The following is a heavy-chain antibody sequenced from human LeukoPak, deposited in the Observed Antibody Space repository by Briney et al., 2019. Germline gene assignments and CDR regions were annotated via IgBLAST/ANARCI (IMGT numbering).Heavy chain of an antibody. CDR1: GFTFSSYA. Sequence: PGGSLRLSCAASGFTFSSYAMHWVRQAPGKGLEWVAVISYDGSNKYYADSVKGRFTISRDNSKNTLYLQMNSLRAEDTAVYYCARPVVVTGDDAFDIWGQGTMVTVSS. CDR3: ARPVVVTGDDAFDI. V-gene: IGHV3-30-3*01. CDR2: ISYDGSNK. J-gene: IGHJ3*02. D-gene: IGHD2-21*02.